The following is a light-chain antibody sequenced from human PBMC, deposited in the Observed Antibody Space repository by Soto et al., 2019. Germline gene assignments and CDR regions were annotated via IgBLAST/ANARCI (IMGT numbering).Light chain of an antibody. J-gene: IGLJ2*01. Sequence: QSVLTQPPSVSGAPGQTVTISCTGSSSNIGAGYDVHWYQQLPGTAPKLLIFGNSNRPSGVPDRFSGSKSGTSASLAITGLQAEDDADYYCQSYDTGLSGVVFGGGTKVTVL. V-gene: IGLV1-40*01. CDR2: GNS. CDR3: QSYDTGLSGVV. CDR1: SSNIGAGYD.